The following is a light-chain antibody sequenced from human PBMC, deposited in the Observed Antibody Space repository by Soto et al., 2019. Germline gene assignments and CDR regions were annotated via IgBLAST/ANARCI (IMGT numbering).Light chain of an antibody. V-gene: IGKV3-15*01. CDR1: QSVSSN. J-gene: IGKJ5*01. Sequence: IVLTQSPLSLPVTPGEQASISCRASQSVSSNLAWYQQKPGQAPRLLIYGASTRATGIPARFSGSGSGTEFTLTISSLQSEDFAVYYCQQYNNWPSITFGQGTRLEIK. CDR2: GAS. CDR3: QQYNNWPSIT.